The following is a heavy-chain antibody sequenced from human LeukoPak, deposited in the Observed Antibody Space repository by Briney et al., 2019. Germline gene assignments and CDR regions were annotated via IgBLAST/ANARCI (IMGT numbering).Heavy chain of an antibody. Sequence: GGSLRLSCAASGLTFSSYNMNWVRQAPGKGLEWVSFISTSSSYIYYADSLKGRFTLSRDNAKNSLYLQMNSLRAEDTAVYYCARVQSDHFTSGAFDVWGQGTMVTVSS. CDR2: ISTSSSYI. CDR1: GLTFSSYN. J-gene: IGHJ3*01. D-gene: IGHD3-3*02. V-gene: IGHV3-21*01. CDR3: ARVQSDHFTSGAFDV.